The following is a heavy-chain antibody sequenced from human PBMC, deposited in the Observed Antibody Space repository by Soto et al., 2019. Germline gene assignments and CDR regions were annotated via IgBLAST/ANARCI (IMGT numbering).Heavy chain of an antibody. D-gene: IGHD6-13*01. J-gene: IGHJ6*02. CDR3: AREESGGYSSSWDNYYYYGMDV. CDR2: ISYDGSNK. CDR1: GFTFSSYA. V-gene: IGHV3-30-3*01. Sequence: GGSLRLSCAASGFTFSSYAMHWVRQAPGKGLEWVAVISYDGSNKYYADSVKGRFTISRDNSKNTLYLQMNSLRAEDTAVYYCAREESGGYSSSWDNYYYYGMDVWGQGTTVTVSS.